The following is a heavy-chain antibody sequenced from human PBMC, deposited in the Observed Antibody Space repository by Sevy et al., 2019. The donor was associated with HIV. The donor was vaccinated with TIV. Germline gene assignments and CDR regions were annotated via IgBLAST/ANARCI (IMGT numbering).Heavy chain of an antibody. J-gene: IGHJ5*02. CDR3: ARQSVYDFWRGDRRYNWFDP. V-gene: IGHV5-51*01. Sequence: GESLKISCKGSGYSFTSYWIGWVRQMPGKGLEWMGIIYPGDSDTRYSPSFQGQVTISADKSISTAYLQWSSLKASDTAMYYCARQSVYDFWRGDRRYNWFDPWGQGTLVTVSS. CDR2: IYPGDSDT. CDR1: GYSFTSYW. D-gene: IGHD3-3*01.